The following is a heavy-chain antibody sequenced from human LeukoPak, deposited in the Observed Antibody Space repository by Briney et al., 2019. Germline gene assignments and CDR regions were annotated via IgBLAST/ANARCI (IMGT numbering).Heavy chain of an antibody. CDR3: ARDRGDDFWGGFDY. D-gene: IGHD3-3*01. Sequence: ASVKVSCTASGYTFTGYYIHWVRQAPGQGLEWMGWINSNSGAIDYAQRFQGRVTVTRDTSISTAYMQLSGLRSDDTAVYYCARDRGDDFWGGFDYWGQGTLVTVSS. CDR2: INSNSGAI. V-gene: IGHV1-2*02. CDR1: GYTFTGYY. J-gene: IGHJ4*02.